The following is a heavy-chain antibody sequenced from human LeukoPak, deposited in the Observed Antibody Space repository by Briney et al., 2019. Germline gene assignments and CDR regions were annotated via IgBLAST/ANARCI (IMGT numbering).Heavy chain of an antibody. CDR1: GFTLNTYE. CDR3: AREIKSTPDAHDV. V-gene: IGHV3-48*03. Sequence: PGGSLRLSCVGSGFTLNTYEIIWVRQAPGKGLEWVSYIYLVDNTRHYADSVKGRFTISRDDAKNSVYLQMNNLRPDDTAVYYCAREIKSTPDAHDVWGQGTMVAVSS. CDR2: IYLVDNTR. D-gene: IGHD2/OR15-2a*01. J-gene: IGHJ3*01.